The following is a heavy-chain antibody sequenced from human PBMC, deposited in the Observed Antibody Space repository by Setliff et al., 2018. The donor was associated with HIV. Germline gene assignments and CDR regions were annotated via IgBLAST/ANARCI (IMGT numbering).Heavy chain of an antibody. V-gene: IGHV4-34*01. D-gene: IGHD1-7*01. CDR3: ARDQRTQTTSPIDC. Sequence: SETLSLTCAVYGGSLTNYYWSWFRQSPGKGLEWIGEVTDDGSANYNPSLKSRVTISLVTSKAQFSLKLDSVTAADTAIYFCARDQRTQTTSPIDCWGQGTLVTVSS. CDR2: VTDDGSA. J-gene: IGHJ4*02. CDR1: GGSLTNYY.